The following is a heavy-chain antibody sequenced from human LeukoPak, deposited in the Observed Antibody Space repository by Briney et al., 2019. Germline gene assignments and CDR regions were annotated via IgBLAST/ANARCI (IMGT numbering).Heavy chain of an antibody. V-gene: IGHV4-34*01. CDR1: GGSFSGYY. CDR2: INHSGST. D-gene: IGHD1-26*01. CDR3: ASLGSYYGGEYYFDY. Sequence: SETLFLTCAVYGGSFSGYYWSWIRQPPGKGLEWIGEINHSGSTNYNPSLKSRVTISVDTSKNQFSLKLSSVTAADTAVYYCASLGSYYGGEYYFDYWGQGTLVTVSS. J-gene: IGHJ4*02.